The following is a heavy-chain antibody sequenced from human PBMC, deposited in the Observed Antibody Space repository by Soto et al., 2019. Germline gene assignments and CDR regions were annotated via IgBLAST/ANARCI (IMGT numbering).Heavy chain of an antibody. CDR3: AREVSKGSAYSEIDP. V-gene: IGHV4-30-2*01. Sequence: LTCGSSGVPITRGGFFWSGIRQPTGKGLEWIGYIYHSGSTYYNPSLKSRVTISVDRSKNQFSLKLSSVTAADTAVYYCAREVSKGSAYSEIDPLGQGALVTVSS. J-gene: IGHJ5*02. CDR1: GVPITRGGFF. CDR2: IYHSGST. D-gene: IGHD2-15*01.